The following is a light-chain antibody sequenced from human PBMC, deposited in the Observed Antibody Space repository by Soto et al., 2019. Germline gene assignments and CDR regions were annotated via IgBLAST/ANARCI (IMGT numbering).Light chain of an antibody. Sequence: VVTQSPATLSVSPGETATLSCRASQSIRSYLAWYQQKPGQAPRLLIYGASMRATGVPTRLSGSGSGTEFTLTISSLQSEDFTVYYCQHYNNWPPDYTFGQGTKVDIK. CDR2: GAS. CDR1: QSIRSY. V-gene: IGKV3-15*01. CDR3: QHYNNWPPDYT. J-gene: IGKJ2*01.